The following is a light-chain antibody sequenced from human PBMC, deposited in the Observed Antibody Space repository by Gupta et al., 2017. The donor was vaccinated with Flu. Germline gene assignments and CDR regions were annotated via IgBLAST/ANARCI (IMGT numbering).Light chain of an antibody. Sequence: SSGHSSYAIAWHQQQPEKGPRYLMKLNSDGSHSKGDGIPDRFSGSSSGAERYLTSASLQSEDEADYYCQTWGTGRVFGGGTKLTVL. CDR2: LNSDGSH. V-gene: IGLV4-69*01. CDR1: SGHSSYA. CDR3: QTWGTGRV. J-gene: IGLJ3*02.